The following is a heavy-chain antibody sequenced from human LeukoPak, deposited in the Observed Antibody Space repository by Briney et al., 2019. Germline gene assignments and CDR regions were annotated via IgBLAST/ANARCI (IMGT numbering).Heavy chain of an antibody. CDR1: RFSFNSYV. CDR3: AKVSGRIQIWPQPFGDGMDV. Sequence: GGSLRLSCAASRFSFNSYVMSWVRQAPGKGLECVSGISATGDNTYYADSVKGRFTISRDNSKNTLYLQMNSLRVEDTAVYYCAKVSGRIQIWPQPFGDGMDVWGQGTTVTVSS. D-gene: IGHD5-18*01. CDR2: ISATGDNT. V-gene: IGHV3-23*01. J-gene: IGHJ6*02.